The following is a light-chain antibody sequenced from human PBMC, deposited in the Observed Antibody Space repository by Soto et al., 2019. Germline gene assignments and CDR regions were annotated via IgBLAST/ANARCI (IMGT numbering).Light chain of an antibody. CDR3: QQYGSSPSLT. CDR2: GAS. Sequence: EIVLTQSPGTLSLSPGARAPLSCRASQSVSSSYLAWYQQKPGQTPRLLIYGASSRATGIPDRFSGSGSGTDFTLTISRLEPEDFAVYYCQQYGSSPSLTFGGGTKVDIK. J-gene: IGKJ4*01. V-gene: IGKV3-20*01. CDR1: QSVSSSY.